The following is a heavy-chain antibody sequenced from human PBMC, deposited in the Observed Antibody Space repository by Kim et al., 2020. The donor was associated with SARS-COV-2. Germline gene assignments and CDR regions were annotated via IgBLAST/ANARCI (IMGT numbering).Heavy chain of an antibody. CDR1: GFTFSSYA. CDR2: ISYDGSNK. J-gene: IGHJ4*01. CDR3: ASPDTYYYDSSGSFDY. D-gene: IGHD3-22*01. Sequence: GGSLRLSCAASGFTFSSYAMHWVRQAPGKGLEWVAVISYDGSNKYYADSVKGRFTISRDNSKNTLYLQMNSLRAEDTAVYYCASPDTYYYDSSGSFDYWG. V-gene: IGHV3-30-3*01.